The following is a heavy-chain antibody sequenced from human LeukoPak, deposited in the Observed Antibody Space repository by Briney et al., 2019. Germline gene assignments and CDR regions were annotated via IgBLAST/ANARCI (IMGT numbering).Heavy chain of an antibody. CDR1: GGSISSSSYY. V-gene: IGHV4-39*07. Sequence: SETLSLTCTVSGGSISSSSYYWGWIRQPPGKGLEWIGSIYYSGSTYYNPSLESRVTISLDTSKNQFSPKLSSVTAADTAVYYCARGASGYENYFDYWGQGTLVTVSS. D-gene: IGHD5-12*01. J-gene: IGHJ4*02. CDR2: IYYSGST. CDR3: ARGASGYENYFDY.